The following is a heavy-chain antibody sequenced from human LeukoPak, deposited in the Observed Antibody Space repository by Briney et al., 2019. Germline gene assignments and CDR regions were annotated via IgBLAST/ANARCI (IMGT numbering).Heavy chain of an antibody. Sequence: GGSLRLSCAASGFMFSSYAMTWVRQAPGKGLEWVSSISGSGEFTDYADSVKGRFTISRDNPENTVYLQMSSLRVDDTATYFCAKVGYGDLDHWGQGVLVPVPS. CDR3: AKVGYGDLDH. J-gene: IGHJ4*02. V-gene: IGHV3-23*01. CDR2: ISGSGEFT. CDR1: GFMFSSYA. D-gene: IGHD4-17*01.